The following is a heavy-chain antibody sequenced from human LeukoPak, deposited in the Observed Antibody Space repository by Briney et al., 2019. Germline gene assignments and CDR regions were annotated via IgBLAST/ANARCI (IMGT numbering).Heavy chain of an antibody. J-gene: IGHJ5*02. CDR3: ARVPGGALNWFDP. CDR2: IYYTGTT. Sequence: SETLSLTCTVSGGSISSYYWSWIRQPPGKGLEWVGYIYYTGTTNYNPSLKSRVTISVDTSKNQFSLKLSSVTAADTAVYYCARVPGGALNWFDPWGQGTLVTVSS. CDR1: GGSISSYY. V-gene: IGHV4-59*08. D-gene: IGHD1-1*01.